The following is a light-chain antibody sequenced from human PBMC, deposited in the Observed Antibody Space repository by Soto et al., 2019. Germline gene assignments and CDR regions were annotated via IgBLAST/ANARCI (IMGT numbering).Light chain of an antibody. J-gene: IGLJ2*01. CDR3: CSYAGSSTLV. CDR2: EGS. Sequence: QSVLTQPASVSGSPGQSITISCTGTRSDVGSYNLVSWYQQHPGKAPKLMIYEGSKRPSGVSNRFSGSKSGNTASVTISGLQPEDEADYYCCSYAGSSTLVFGGGTQLTVL. CDR1: RSDVGSYNL. V-gene: IGLV2-23*01.